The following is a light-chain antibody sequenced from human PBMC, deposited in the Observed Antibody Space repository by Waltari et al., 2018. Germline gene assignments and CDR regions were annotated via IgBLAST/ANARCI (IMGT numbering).Light chain of an antibody. CDR3: QQSFFSPDN. J-gene: IGKJ2*01. CDR1: QSISTS. Sequence: DIQMTQSPSSLSASVGDRVTITCRASQSISTSLNWYQQKPGIAPKPLIYAASDLQSGVPSRFSGRGSGTDFTLTISSLQPEDFATYYCQQSFFSPDNFGQGTKLEIK. V-gene: IGKV1-39*01. CDR2: AAS.